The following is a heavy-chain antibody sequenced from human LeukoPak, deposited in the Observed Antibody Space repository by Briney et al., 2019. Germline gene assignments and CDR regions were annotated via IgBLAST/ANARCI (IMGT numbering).Heavy chain of an antibody. CDR2: ISSSSSYI. CDR3: AREGTYDFWSGYYPFFDY. J-gene: IGHJ4*02. V-gene: IGHV3-21*01. D-gene: IGHD3-3*01. CDR1: GFTFSSYS. Sequence: GGSLRLSCAASGFTFSSYSMNWVRQAPGKGLEWVSSISSSSSYIYYADSAKGRFTISRDNAKNSLYLQMNSLRAEDTAVYYCAREGTYDFWSGYYPFFDYWGEGTLVTVSS.